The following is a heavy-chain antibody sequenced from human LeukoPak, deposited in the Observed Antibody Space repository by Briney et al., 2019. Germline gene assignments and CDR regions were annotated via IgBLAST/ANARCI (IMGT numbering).Heavy chain of an antibody. J-gene: IGHJ5*02. V-gene: IGHV1-2*02. CDR2: INPNSGGT. Sequence: ASVKVSCKASGYTFTGYYMHWVRQAPGQGLEWMGWINPNSGGTNYAQKFQGRVTMTRDTSISTAYMELRSLRSDDTAVYYCARDLGYDILTGYLHRNWFDPWGQGTLVTVSS. CDR1: GYTFTGYY. D-gene: IGHD3-9*01. CDR3: ARDLGYDILTGYLHRNWFDP.